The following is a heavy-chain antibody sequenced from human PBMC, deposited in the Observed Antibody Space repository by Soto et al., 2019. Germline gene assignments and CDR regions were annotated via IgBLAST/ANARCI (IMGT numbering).Heavy chain of an antibody. CDR2: IWYDGSNK. D-gene: IGHD1-26*01. CDR3: ARTGGRGSLPFDY. Sequence: GGSLRLSCAASGFTFSSYGMHWVRQAPGKGLEWVAVIWYDGSNKYYADSVKGRFTISRDNSKNTLYLQMNSLRAEDTAVYSCARTGGRGSLPFDYWGQGTLVTVSS. CDR1: GFTFSSYG. V-gene: IGHV3-33*01. J-gene: IGHJ4*02.